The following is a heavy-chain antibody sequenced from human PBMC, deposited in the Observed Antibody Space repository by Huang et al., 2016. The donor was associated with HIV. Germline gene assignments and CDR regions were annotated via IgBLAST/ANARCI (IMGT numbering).Heavy chain of an antibody. CDR2: FAPEQGET. CDR3: ATGFDTYYDI. CDR1: GYTPTELS. V-gene: IGHV1-24*01. Sequence: QVQLVQSGAEVKKPGASVQVSCKVSGYTPTELSIPWVRQAPGKGLEWMGGFAPEQGETNYAQNFQGRVTMTEDTSTDPAYMELNSLRSEDTAVYYCATGFDTYYDIWGQGTMVIASS. D-gene: IGHD2-21*01. J-gene: IGHJ3*02.